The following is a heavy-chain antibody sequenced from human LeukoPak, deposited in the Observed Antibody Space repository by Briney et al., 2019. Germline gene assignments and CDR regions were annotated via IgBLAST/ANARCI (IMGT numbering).Heavy chain of an antibody. V-gene: IGHV4-59*08. CDR3: ARHVRGSYALDY. Sequence: SETLSLTCTVSGGSISSYYWSWIRQPPGKGLEWIGYIYYSGSTNYNPSLKSRVTISVDTSKNQFSLKLSSVTAADTAVYYCARHVRGSYALDYWGQGTLVSVSS. D-gene: IGHD1-26*01. J-gene: IGHJ4*02. CDR1: GGSISSYY. CDR2: IYYSGST.